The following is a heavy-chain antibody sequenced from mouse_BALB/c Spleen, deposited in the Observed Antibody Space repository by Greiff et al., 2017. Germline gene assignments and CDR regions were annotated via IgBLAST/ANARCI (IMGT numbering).Heavy chain of an antibody. CDR1: GYSITSDYA. D-gene: IGHD2-1*01. CDR2: ISYSGST. J-gene: IGHJ1*01. Sequence: VQLKESGPGLVKPSQSLSLTCTVTGYSITSDYAWNWIRQFPGNKLEWMGYISYSGSTSYNPSLKSRISITRDTSKNQFFLQLNSVTTEDTATYYCASLLPWYFDVWGAGTTVTVSS. CDR3: ASLLPWYFDV. V-gene: IGHV3-2*02.